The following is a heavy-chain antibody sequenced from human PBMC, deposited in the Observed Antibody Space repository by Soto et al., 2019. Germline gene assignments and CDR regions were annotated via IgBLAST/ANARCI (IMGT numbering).Heavy chain of an antibody. CDR3: TKEHSNYPDNWFDP. J-gene: IGHJ5*02. D-gene: IGHD4-4*01. V-gene: IGHV3-23*01. CDR2: IDSGGGST. CDR1: GFSFSSYA. Sequence: EVHLLVSGGGSVQPGGSLRLSCAASGFSFSSYAMSWVRQAPGTGLEWVSAIDSGGGSTYYAASVKGRFSISRDNSMNTLYLQMNSLRAEDTAIYYCTKEHSNYPDNWFDPWGQGTLVTVSS.